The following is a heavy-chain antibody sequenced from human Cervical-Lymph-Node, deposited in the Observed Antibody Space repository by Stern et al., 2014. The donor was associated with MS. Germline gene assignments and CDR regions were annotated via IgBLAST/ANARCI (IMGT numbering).Heavy chain of an antibody. Sequence: QVQLVESGPEVKKPAPSVTVSCTPSGYTITNYYIHWGRQPPAPGTERMGLINPNGSVTASANKFPSRLTMTRDTSPPKVSITQITLTSEDAAMYYCARAVGEVGREWGQGTLVFVSS. CDR1: GYTITNYY. J-gene: IGHJ4*02. CDR3: ARAVGEVGRE. D-gene: IGHD3-16*01. V-gene: IGHV1-46*01. CDR2: INPNGSVT.